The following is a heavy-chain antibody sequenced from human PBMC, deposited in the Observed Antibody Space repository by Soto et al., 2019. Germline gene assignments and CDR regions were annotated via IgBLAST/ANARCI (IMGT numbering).Heavy chain of an antibody. D-gene: IGHD6-19*01. CDR1: GGSITRNDHY. CDR2: IKSSGST. CDR3: ARLGSSGRYHGSYFDY. J-gene: IGHJ4*02. Sequence: QLQLQESGPGLVRPSETLSLICTVSGGSITRNDHYWGWIRQSPGKGLEWIGDIKSSGSTNYNLSLKSRVSTSVETSKNQFSVKMISVTAADTDVYYCARLGSSGRYHGSYFDYWGQGTLVTVSS. V-gene: IGHV4-39*01.